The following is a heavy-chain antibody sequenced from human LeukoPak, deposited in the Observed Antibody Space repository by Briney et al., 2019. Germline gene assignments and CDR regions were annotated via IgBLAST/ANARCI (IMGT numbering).Heavy chain of an antibody. J-gene: IGHJ4*02. V-gene: IGHV4-59*08. CDR3: ERLDCTGDGCYNH. Sequence: SETLSLTCSVSGDSVTGYYWSWIRQPPGKGLEWIGYASSDGTTNYTPSLRSRVIMSVDTAKSHISLSLTSLTAADTAIYYCERLDCTGDGCYNHWGQGTLVTVSS. CDR2: ASSDGTT. D-gene: IGHD2-8*02. CDR1: GDSVTGYY.